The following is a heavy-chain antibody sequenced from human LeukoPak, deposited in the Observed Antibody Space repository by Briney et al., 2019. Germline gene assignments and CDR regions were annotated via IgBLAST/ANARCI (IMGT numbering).Heavy chain of an antibody. CDR2: ISAYNGNT. CDR3: ARDEYSSSSGPGVYFDY. CDR1: GYTLTELS. D-gene: IGHD6-6*01. V-gene: IGHV1-18*01. J-gene: IGHJ4*02. Sequence: ASVKVSCKVSGYTLTELSMHWVRQAPGKGLEWMGWISAYNGNTNYAQKLQGRVTMTTDTSTSTAYMELRSLRSDDTAVYYCARDEYSSSSGPGVYFDYWGQGTLVAVSS.